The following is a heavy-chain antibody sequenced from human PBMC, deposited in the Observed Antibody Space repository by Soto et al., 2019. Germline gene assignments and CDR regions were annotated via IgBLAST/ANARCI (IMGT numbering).Heavy chain of an antibody. Sequence: ASVKVSCKASGYTFTSYDINWVRQATGQGLEWMGWMNPNSGNTGYAQKFQGRVTMTRNTSISTAYMELSSLRSEDTAVYYCARGLADFWSGYYPGYYYYYMDVWGKGPTVTVSS. CDR1: GYTFTSYD. J-gene: IGHJ6*03. CDR2: MNPNSGNT. V-gene: IGHV1-8*01. CDR3: ARGLADFWSGYYPGYYYYYMDV. D-gene: IGHD3-3*01.